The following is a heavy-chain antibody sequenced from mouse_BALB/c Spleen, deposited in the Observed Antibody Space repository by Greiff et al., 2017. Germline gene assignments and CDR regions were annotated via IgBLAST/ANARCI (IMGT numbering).Heavy chain of an antibody. CDR1: GYTFTSYT. V-gene: IGHV1-4*02. D-gene: IGHD3-3*01. Sequence: QVQLQQSAAELARPGASVKMSCKASGYTFTSYTMHWVKQRPGQGLEWIGYINPSSGYTEYNQKFKDKTTLTADKSSSTAYMQLSSLTSEDSAVYYCAREGGHWYFDVWGAGTTVTVSS. CDR3: AREGGHWYFDV. CDR2: INPSSGYT. J-gene: IGHJ1*01.